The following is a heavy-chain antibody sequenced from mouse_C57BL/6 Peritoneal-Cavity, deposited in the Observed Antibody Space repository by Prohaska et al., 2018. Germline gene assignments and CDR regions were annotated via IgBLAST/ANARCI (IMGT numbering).Heavy chain of an antibody. V-gene: IGHV5-17*01. CDR1: GFTFSDYG. J-gene: IGHJ3*01. CDR2: ISSVSSTI. CDR3: ARDAAWFAY. Sequence: EVQLVESGGGLVKPGGSLKLSCAASGFTFSDYGMHWVRQAPEKGLEWVAYISSVSSTIYYADTVKCRFTISRDNAKNTLFLQMTSLRAEDTAMYYCARDAAWFAYWGEGTQVTGAA.